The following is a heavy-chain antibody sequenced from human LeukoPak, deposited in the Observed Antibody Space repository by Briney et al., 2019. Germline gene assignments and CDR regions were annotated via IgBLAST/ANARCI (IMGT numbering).Heavy chain of an antibody. J-gene: IGHJ4*02. CDR3: AREKIRYCSSTSCYTPFDY. V-gene: IGHV3-20*01. D-gene: IGHD2-2*02. Sequence: PGGSLRLSCAASGFTFDDYGMSWVRQAPGKGLEWVSGINWNGGSTGYADSVKGRFTISRDNAKNSLYLQMNSLRAEDTALYHCAREKIRYCSSTSCYTPFDYWGQGTLVTVSS. CDR1: GFTFDDYG. CDR2: INWNGGST.